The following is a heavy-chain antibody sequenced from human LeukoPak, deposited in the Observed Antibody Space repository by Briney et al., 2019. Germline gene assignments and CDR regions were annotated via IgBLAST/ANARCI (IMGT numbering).Heavy chain of an antibody. J-gene: IGHJ6*02. Sequence: GGSLRLSCAASGFTFSSYWMSWVRQAPGKGLEWVANIKQDGSEKNYVDSVKGRFTISRDNAKNSLYVQMNSLRAEDTAVYYCARNQLVAVYYYYYGMDVWGQGTTVTVSS. CDR3: ARNQLVAVYYYYYGMDV. D-gene: IGHD6-13*01. CDR1: GFTFSSYW. CDR2: IKQDGSEK. V-gene: IGHV3-7*01.